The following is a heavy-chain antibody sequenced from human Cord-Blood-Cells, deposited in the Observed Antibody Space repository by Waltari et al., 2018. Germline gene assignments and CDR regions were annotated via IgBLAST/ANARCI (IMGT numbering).Heavy chain of an antibody. Sequence: EVQLVQSGAEVKKSGESLKISCKGSGYSFTSYWIGWVRQMPGKGLEWMGIIYPGDSDTRYSPSFQGQVTISADKSISTAYLQWSSLKASDTAMYYCARRAEYDFWSGYYRWYFDLWGRDTLVTVSS. D-gene: IGHD3-3*01. J-gene: IGHJ2*01. CDR1: GYSFTSYW. CDR3: ARRAEYDFWSGYYRWYFDL. CDR2: IYPGDSDT. V-gene: IGHV5-51*01.